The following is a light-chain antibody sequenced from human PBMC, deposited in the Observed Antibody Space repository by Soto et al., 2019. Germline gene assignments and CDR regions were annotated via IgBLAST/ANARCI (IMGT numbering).Light chain of an antibody. CDR2: DVT. Sequence: QSALTQPRSVSGSPGQSVTISCTGSSSDVGGYNYVSWYQQYPDKAPKLMIYDVTKRPSGVPDRFSGSKSGNTASLTISGLQAEDEAFYYCCSYGGSKIFDVVFGGGTKVTVL. J-gene: IGLJ2*01. CDR1: SSDVGGYNY. V-gene: IGLV2-11*01. CDR3: CSYGGSKIFDVV.